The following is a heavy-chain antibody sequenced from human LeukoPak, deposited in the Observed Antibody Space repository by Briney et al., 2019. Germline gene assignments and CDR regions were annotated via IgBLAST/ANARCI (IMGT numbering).Heavy chain of an antibody. V-gene: IGHV3-23*01. Sequence: PGGSLRLSCAASGFTFNNYAMSWVRQAPGKGLEWVSGISDSGRATYYTDSVRGRCTISRDNSKNTVYLQMSNLRAEDTAVYFCARHDSFITYWGPGSLVTVSS. CDR3: ARHDSFITY. CDR2: ISDSGRAT. J-gene: IGHJ4*02. CDR1: GFTFNNYA. D-gene: IGHD5-18*01.